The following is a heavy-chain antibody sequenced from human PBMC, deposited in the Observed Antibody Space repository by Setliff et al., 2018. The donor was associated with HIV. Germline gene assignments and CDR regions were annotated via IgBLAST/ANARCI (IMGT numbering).Heavy chain of an antibody. D-gene: IGHD1-26*01. CDR2: ISPYNGNT. Sequence: ASVKVSCKASGYTFTTYGIPWVRQAPGQGLEWMGWISPYNGNTNYAQKLLGRVTMTTDTSTTTAYMELRSLRSDDTAVYYCARTPARKGRGVYYFDYWGQGTLVTVSS. CDR3: ARTPARKGRGVYYFDY. J-gene: IGHJ4*02. CDR1: GYTFTTYG. V-gene: IGHV1-18*01.